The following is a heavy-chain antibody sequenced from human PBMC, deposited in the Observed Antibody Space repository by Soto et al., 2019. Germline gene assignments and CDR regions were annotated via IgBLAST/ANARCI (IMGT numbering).Heavy chain of an antibody. Sequence: LSLTCTVSGGSISSSSYYWGWIRQPPGKGLEWIGSIYYSGSTYYNPSLKSRVTISVDTSKNQFSLKLSSVTAADTAVYYCARHLIYGDYFDYWGQGTLVTVSS. CDR3: ARHLIYGDYFDY. J-gene: IGHJ4*02. D-gene: IGHD4-17*01. CDR1: GGSISSSSYY. V-gene: IGHV4-39*01. CDR2: IYYSGST.